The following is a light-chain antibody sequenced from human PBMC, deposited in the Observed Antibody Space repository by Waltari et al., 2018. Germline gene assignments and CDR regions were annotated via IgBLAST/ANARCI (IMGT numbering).Light chain of an antibody. CDR1: QSINRY. CDR2: AAF. J-gene: IGKJ3*01. V-gene: IGKV1-39*01. CDR3: QQSYRIPPT. Sequence: DIQMTQSPPSLSASVGDRVTITCRASQSINRYLNWYQQRPGEAPKLLLYAAFSLQSGVPSRFRGSGSGTDFTLTISSLQPEDFATYYCQQSYRIPPTFGPGTKVDIK.